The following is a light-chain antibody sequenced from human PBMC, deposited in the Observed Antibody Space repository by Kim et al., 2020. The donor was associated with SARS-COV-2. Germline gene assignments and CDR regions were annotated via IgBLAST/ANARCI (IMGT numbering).Light chain of an antibody. J-gene: IGLJ1*01. V-gene: IGLV3-25*03. CDR2: KDS. CDR3: QSADSSGTYV. Sequence: SYELTQPPSVSVSPGQTARITCSGDALPEKPTYWYQQKSGQAPLLVIYKDSERPSGIPGRFSGSSSGTTVTLTISGVQAEDDADYYCQSADSSGTYVFGT. CDR1: ALPEKP.